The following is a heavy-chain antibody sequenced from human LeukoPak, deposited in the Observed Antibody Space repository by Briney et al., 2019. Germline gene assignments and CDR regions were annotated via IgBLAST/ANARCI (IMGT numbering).Heavy chain of an antibody. CDR2: IIPIFGTA. J-gene: IGHJ4*02. CDR1: GGTFSSYA. V-gene: IGHV1-69*06. Sequence: ASVKVSCKASGGTFSSYAISWVRQAPGQGLEWMGGIIPIFGTANYAQKFQGRVTITADKSTSTAYMELSSLRSDDTAVYYCACLGQRPGGFDYWGQGTLVTVSS. CDR3: ACLGQRPGGFDY. D-gene: IGHD6-25*01.